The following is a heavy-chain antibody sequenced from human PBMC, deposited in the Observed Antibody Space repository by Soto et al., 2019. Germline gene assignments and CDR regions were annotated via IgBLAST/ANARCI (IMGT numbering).Heavy chain of an antibody. J-gene: IGHJ4*02. Sequence: SETLSLTCAVYGGSFSGYYWSWIRQPPGKGLEWIGEINHSGSTNYNPSLKSRVTISVDTSKNQFSLKLSSVTAADTAVYYCARGRITIFVWGQGTLVTVSS. CDR1: GGSFSGYY. CDR3: ARGRITIFV. V-gene: IGHV4-34*01. D-gene: IGHD3-3*01. CDR2: INHSGST.